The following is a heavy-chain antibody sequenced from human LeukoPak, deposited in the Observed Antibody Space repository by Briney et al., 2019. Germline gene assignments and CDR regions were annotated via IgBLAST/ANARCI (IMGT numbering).Heavy chain of an antibody. V-gene: IGHV1-18*01. Sequence: ASVQVTCKGSGGTFSSYAISWVRQAPGQGREWMGWISAYNGNTNYAQKLQGRVTLTTDTSTSTAYMDLRSLRSDDTAVYYCARGFYYDSGGHDAFDIWGQGTKVTVSS. CDR1: GGTFSSYA. J-gene: IGHJ3*02. D-gene: IGHD3-22*01. CDR3: ARGFYYDSGGHDAFDI. CDR2: ISAYNGNT.